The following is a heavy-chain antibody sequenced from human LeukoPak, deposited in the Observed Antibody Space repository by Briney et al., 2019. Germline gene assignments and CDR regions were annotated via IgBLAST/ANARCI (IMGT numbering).Heavy chain of an antibody. CDR1: GFTFAGYS. Sequence: GGSLRLSCVASGFTFAGYSLNRVRQAPGKGLEWVSYISGNSRTIYYADSVKGRFTISRDNAKNSLYLQMNSLRAEDTAVYYCARYPYFDYWGQGALVTVSS. V-gene: IGHV3-48*04. CDR3: ARYPYFDY. CDR2: ISGNSRTI. J-gene: IGHJ4*02.